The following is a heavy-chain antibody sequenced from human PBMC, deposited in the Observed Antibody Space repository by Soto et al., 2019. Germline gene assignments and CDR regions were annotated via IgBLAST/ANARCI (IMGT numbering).Heavy chain of an antibody. V-gene: IGHV3-21*01. CDR1: GFTFSTFA. CDR2: ISADSNYI. CDR3: ARDDTNGHYSYALGA. Sequence: PGGSLRLSCAASGFTFSTFAMNWVRQAPGKGLEWVSSISADSNYIYYANSVKGRFIVSRDNARRSLFLQLNSLRVEDTAVYFCARDDTNGHYSYALGAWGHGTSVTVSS. J-gene: IGHJ6*02.